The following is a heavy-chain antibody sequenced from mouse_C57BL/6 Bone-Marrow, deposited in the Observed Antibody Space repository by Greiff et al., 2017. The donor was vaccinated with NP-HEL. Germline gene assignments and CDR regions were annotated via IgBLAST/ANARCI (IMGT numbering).Heavy chain of an antibody. Sequence: VQLQQSGAELVKPGASVKISCKASGYAFSSYWMNWVKQRPGKGLEWIGQIYPGDGDTNYNGKFKGKAPLTADKSSSTAYMQLSSLTSEDSAVYFCARQYYSNYNAMDYWGQGTSVTVSS. D-gene: IGHD2-5*01. CDR1: GYAFSSYW. CDR3: ARQYYSNYNAMDY. CDR2: IYPGDGDT. J-gene: IGHJ4*01. V-gene: IGHV1-80*01.